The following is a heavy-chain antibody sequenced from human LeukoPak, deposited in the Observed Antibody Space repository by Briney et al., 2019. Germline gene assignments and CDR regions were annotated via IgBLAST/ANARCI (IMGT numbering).Heavy chain of an antibody. CDR3: ARLYSSSLAFDI. V-gene: IGHV4-59*08. J-gene: IGHJ3*02. CDR2: IYYSGST. Sequence: SETLSLTCTVSGGSISSYYWSWIRQPPGKGLEWLGYIYYSGSTKYNPSLKSRVTISVDTSKNQFSLKLSSVTAADTAVYYCARLYSSSLAFDIWGQGTMVTVSS. D-gene: IGHD6-13*01. CDR1: GGSISSYY.